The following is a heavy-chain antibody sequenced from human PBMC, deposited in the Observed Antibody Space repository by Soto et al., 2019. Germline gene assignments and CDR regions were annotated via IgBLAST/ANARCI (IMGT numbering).Heavy chain of an antibody. CDR1: GGTFNAHA. D-gene: IGHD2-15*01. Sequence: QVQLVQSGAEVKKPGSSVKVSCKGSGGTFNAHAISWVRQAPGQGLEWMGGIIPIFGTPNYAQKFQGRLTIKADTETTTAYLELSSLSSEDTAVYFCARVRWTLSLEESDALWGQGTLVTVSS. CDR3: ARVRWTLSLEESDAL. CDR2: IIPIFGTP. J-gene: IGHJ4*02. V-gene: IGHV1-69*06.